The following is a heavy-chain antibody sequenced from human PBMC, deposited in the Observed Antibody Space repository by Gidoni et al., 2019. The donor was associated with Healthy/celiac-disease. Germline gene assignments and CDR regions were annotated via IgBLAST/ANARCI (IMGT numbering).Heavy chain of an antibody. Sequence: QITLKESGPTLVNPTQTLTLTCTFSGFSLSTSGVGVGWIRQPPGKALEWLALIYWNDDKRYSPSLKSRLTITKDTSKNQVVLTMTNMDPVDTATYYCAHRPRPREIAVAEIGAFDYWGQGTLVTVSS. CDR1: GFSLSTSGVG. D-gene: IGHD6-19*01. CDR2: IYWNDDK. V-gene: IGHV2-5*01. J-gene: IGHJ4*02. CDR3: AHRPRPREIAVAEIGAFDY.